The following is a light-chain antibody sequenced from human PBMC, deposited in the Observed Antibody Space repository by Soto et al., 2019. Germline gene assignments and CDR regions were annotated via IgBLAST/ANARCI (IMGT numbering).Light chain of an antibody. J-gene: IGKJ1*01. CDR3: QQYNNWPSWT. V-gene: IGKV3-11*01. Sequence: EIVLTQSPATLSLSPGERATLSCRASQSVSSYLAWYQQKPGQGPRLLIYDASNRATGIPARFSGSGSGTDFTLTISSLQSEDFAVYYCQQYNNWPSWTFGQGTKVDIK. CDR2: DAS. CDR1: QSVSSY.